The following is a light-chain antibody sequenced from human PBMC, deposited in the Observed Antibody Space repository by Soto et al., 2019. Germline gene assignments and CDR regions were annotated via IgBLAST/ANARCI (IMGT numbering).Light chain of an antibody. CDR2: GNS. V-gene: IGLV1-40*01. J-gene: IGLJ2*01. Sequence: QSVVTQPPSVSGAPGQRVTISCTGSSSNIGAGYDVHWYQQLPGTAPKLIIYGNSNRPSGVPDRFSGSKSGTSASLAITGLQAEDEADYYCQSYDSSLSGVVFGGGTKLAVL. CDR1: SSNIGAGYD. CDR3: QSYDSSLSGVV.